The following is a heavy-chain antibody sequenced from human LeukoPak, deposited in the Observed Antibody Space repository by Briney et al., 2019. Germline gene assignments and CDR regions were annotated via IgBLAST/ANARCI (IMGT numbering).Heavy chain of an antibody. V-gene: IGHV3-23*01. CDR3: TKDQLKRFCSMGSCSTTHDY. D-gene: IGHD2-15*01. CDR2: ITGSTRST. Sequence: GRTLRLSCAASGFSFSSYGMSWVRQAPGEGLEWVSSITGSTRSTYYADSVKGQVTIPKNNSKDTLYLQMNSLRADDTAVYYCTKDQLKRFCSMGSCSTTHDYWGQGTLVTVSS. J-gene: IGHJ4*02. CDR1: GFSFSSYG.